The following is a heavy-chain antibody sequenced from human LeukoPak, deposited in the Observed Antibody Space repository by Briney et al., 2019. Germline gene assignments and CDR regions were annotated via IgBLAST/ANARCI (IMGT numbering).Heavy chain of an antibody. D-gene: IGHD6-13*01. CDR2: INSSSSYI. Sequence: GGSLRLSCAASGFTFSSYSMDWVPQAPGKGLVWVSSINSSSSYIYYTDSVKGRFTISRDNAKNSLYLQMNSLRAEDTAVYYCARDRGKQYRAVIGAASPDAFDIWGQGTMVTVSS. CDR3: ARDRGKQYRAVIGAASPDAFDI. J-gene: IGHJ3*02. V-gene: IGHV3-21*01. CDR1: GFTFSSYS.